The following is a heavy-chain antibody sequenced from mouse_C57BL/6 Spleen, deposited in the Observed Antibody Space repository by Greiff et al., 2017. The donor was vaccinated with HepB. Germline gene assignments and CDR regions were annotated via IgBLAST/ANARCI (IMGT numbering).Heavy chain of an antibody. J-gene: IGHJ4*01. CDR3: ARAGDYYGYAMDY. D-gene: IGHD1-1*01. Sequence: QVHVKQPGAELVMPGASVKLSCKASGYTFTSYWMHWVKQRPGQGLEWIGEIDPSDSYTNYNQKFKGKSTLTVDKSSSTAYMQLSSLTSEDSAVYYCARAGDYYGYAMDYWGQGTSVTVSS. CDR2: IDPSDSYT. V-gene: IGHV1-69*01. CDR1: GYTFTSYW.